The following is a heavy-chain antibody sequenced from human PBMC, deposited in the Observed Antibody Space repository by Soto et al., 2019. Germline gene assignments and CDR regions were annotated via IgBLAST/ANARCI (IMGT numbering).Heavy chain of an antibody. Sequence: PSETLSLTCAVSGGSISSSNWWSWVRQPPGKGLEWIGEIYHSGSTNYNPSLKSRVTISVDKSKNQFSLKLSSVTAADTAVYYCARDVSYGSGSYYHSNYGPSNWFDPWGQGTLVTVSS. CDR2: IYHSGST. V-gene: IGHV4-4*02. CDR3: ARDVSYGSGSYYHSNYGPSNWFDP. D-gene: IGHD3-10*01. J-gene: IGHJ5*02. CDR1: GGSISSSNW.